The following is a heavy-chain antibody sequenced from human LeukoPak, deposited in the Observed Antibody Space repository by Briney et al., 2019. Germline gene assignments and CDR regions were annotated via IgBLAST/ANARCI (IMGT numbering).Heavy chain of an antibody. Sequence: SVKVSCKASGGTFSSYAISWVRQAPGQGLEWMGGIIPIFGTANYAQKFQGRVTITADESTSTAYMGLSSPRSEDTAVYYCAREVRYYDSSGYYYSTEGDWFDPWGQGTLVTVSS. J-gene: IGHJ5*02. V-gene: IGHV1-69*13. CDR2: IIPIFGTA. CDR3: AREVRYYDSSGYYYSTEGDWFDP. CDR1: GGTFSSYA. D-gene: IGHD3-22*01.